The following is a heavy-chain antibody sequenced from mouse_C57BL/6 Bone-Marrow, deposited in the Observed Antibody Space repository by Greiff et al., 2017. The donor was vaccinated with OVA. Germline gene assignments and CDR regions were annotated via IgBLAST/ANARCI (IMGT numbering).Heavy chain of an antibody. CDR2: INPNYGTT. J-gene: IGHJ1*03. CDR3: ARRGLWDYDGDWYFDV. D-gene: IGHD2-4*01. V-gene: IGHV1-39*01. CDR1: GYSFTDYN. Sequence: EVKLQESGPELVKPGASVKISCKASGYSFTDYNMNWVKQSNGKSLEWIGVINPNYGTTSYNQKFKGKATLTVDQSSSTAYMQLNSLTSEDSAVYYCARRGLWDYDGDWYFDVWGTGTTVTVSS.